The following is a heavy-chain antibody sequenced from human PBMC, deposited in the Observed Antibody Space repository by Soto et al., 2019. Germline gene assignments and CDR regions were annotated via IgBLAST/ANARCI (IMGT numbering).Heavy chain of an antibody. J-gene: IGHJ6*02. CDR2: LSYDGSNK. Sequence: QVQLVESGGGVVQPGRSLRLSCAASGLTFSSYGMHWVRQAPGKGLEWVAVLSYDGSNKYYADSVKGRFTISRDNSKNTLYLQMNSLRAEDTAVYYCAKDGATYYYYYYYGMDVWGQGTTVTVSS. D-gene: IGHD1-26*01. V-gene: IGHV3-30*18. CDR3: AKDGATYYYYYYYGMDV. CDR1: GLTFSSYG.